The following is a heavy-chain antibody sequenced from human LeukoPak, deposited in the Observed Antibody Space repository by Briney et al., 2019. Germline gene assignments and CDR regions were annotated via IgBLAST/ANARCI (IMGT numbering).Heavy chain of an antibody. D-gene: IGHD3-22*01. CDR1: GFTFSSYW. CDR2: IKQDGSEK. Sequence: GGSLRLSCAASGFTFSSYWMSWVRHGPGKGLEWVANIKQDGSEKYYVDSVKGRFTISRDNGKNSQYLQMNSLRAEDTAVYYCVRSTYYYDIDGFDIWGQGTMVIVSS. V-gene: IGHV3-7*01. CDR3: VRSTYYYDIDGFDI. J-gene: IGHJ3*02.